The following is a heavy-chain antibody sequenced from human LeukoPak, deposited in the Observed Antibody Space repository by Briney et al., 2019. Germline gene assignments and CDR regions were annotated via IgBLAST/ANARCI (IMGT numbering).Heavy chain of an antibody. D-gene: IGHD5-12*01. J-gene: IGHJ6*02. CDR3: AREARLASAAGLDV. CDR1: GGSISGYY. Sequence: PETLSLTCNVFGGSISGYYWSWIRQPAGKGLEWIGRLYGSATIKYNPSLRSRLSLSGDTSKNQFSLKLSSVTAADTAVYYCAREARLASAAGLDVWGQGTMVTDS. V-gene: IGHV4-4*07. CDR2: LYGSATI.